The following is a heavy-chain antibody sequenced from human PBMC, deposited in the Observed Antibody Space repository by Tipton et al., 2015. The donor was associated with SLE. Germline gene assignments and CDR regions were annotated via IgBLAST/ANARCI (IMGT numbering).Heavy chain of an antibody. CDR3: AREGIAAAGYYFDY. Sequence: TLSLTCTVSGGSISSGSYYWSWIRQPAGKGLEWIGYIYTSGGTNYNPSLKSRVTISVDTSKNQFSLKLSSVTAADTAVYYCAREGIAAAGYYFDYWGQGTLVTVSS. CDR1: GGSISSGSYY. V-gene: IGHV4-61*09. D-gene: IGHD6-13*01. CDR2: IYTSGGT. J-gene: IGHJ4*02.